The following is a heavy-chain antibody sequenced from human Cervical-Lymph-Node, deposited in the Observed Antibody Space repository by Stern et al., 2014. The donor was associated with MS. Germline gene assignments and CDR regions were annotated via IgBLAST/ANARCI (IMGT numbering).Heavy chain of an antibody. CDR1: GFSLSNARMG. D-gene: IGHD3-22*01. Sequence: QVTLRESGPVLVKPTETLTLTCTVSGFSLSNARMGVSRIRQPPGKALEWLAHLFLNDAKYYSTSLKSRLTISDETSTSQVVLTMTNMDPVDTATYYCARILPTYYYDSSGPFDIWGQGTMVTVSS. CDR2: LFLNDAK. V-gene: IGHV2-26*01. J-gene: IGHJ3*02. CDR3: ARILPTYYYDSSGPFDI.